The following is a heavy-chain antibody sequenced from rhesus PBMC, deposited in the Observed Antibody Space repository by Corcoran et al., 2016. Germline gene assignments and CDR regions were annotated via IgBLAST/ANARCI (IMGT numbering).Heavy chain of an antibody. V-gene: IGHV1S10*01. CDR1: VFTFGSYA. Sequence: QVQLVQSGAEVKKPGASVKDSCKASVFTFGSYAINWLRQPPGQGLEWMGGITSLVGITNDAEKFHGRGTMTADNSTRTAYMGRSSLRAEDTALYYCARGLRWDYEDDYGYYRDWYFELWGPGTPITISS. CDR3: ARGLRWDYEDDYGYYRDWYFEL. CDR2: ITSLVGIT. D-gene: IGHD3-9*01. J-gene: IGHJ2*01.